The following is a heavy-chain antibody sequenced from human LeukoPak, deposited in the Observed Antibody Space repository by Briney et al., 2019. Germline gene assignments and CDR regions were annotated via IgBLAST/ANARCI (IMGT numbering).Heavy chain of an antibody. D-gene: IGHD3-22*01. CDR1: GGSISIYY. CDR2: IYTSGST. Sequence: PSETLSLTCTVSGGSISIYYWSWIRQPAGKGLEWIGRIYTSGSTNYNPSLKSRVTMSVDTSKNQFSLKLSSVTAADTAVYYCARASTYYYDSSRSWFDPWGQGTLVTVSS. CDR3: ARASTYYYDSSRSWFDP. V-gene: IGHV4-4*07. J-gene: IGHJ5*02.